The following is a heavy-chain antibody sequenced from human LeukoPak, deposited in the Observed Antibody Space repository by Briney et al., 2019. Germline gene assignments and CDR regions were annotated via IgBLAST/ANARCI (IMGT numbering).Heavy chain of an antibody. CDR3: ARGQTGVGAFDI. Sequence: SETLSLTRTFSGGSPPSSSSYLGWVRPPPRKGLEWIGSMYYSGSTYYNPSLKSRVTISVDTSKKQFSLKLSSVTAADTAVYYCARGQTGVGAFDIWGQGTMVTVSS. V-gene: IGHV4-39*07. CDR2: MYYSGST. J-gene: IGHJ3*02. CDR1: GGSPPSSSSY. D-gene: IGHD7-27*01.